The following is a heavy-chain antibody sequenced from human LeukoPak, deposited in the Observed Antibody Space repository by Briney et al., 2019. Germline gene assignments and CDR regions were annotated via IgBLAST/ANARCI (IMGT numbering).Heavy chain of an antibody. CDR2: INPSGGST. Sequence: GASVKVSCKASGYTFTSYYMHWVRQAPGQGLEWMGIINPSGGSTSYAQKFQGRVTITADKSTSTAYMELSSLRSEDTAVYYCALRPAGPWELLASDYWGQGTLVTVSS. CDR3: ALRPAGPWELLASDY. D-gene: IGHD1-26*01. V-gene: IGHV1-46*01. J-gene: IGHJ4*02. CDR1: GYTFTSYY.